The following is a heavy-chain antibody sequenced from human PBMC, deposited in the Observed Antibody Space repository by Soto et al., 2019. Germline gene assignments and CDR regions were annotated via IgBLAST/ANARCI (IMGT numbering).Heavy chain of an antibody. Sequence: EVQLLESGGGLVQPGGSLRLSCAASGFTFSNYAMTWVRQAPGKRLEWVSGISGRSDYIYYADSVKGRFTISRDNSKNTLYLQMNSLRAEDTAVYFCAKVPNGDYLGAFDNWGQGTLVTVSS. CDR2: ISGRSDYI. D-gene: IGHD4-17*01. CDR3: AKVPNGDYLGAFDN. V-gene: IGHV3-23*01. CDR1: GFTFSNYA. J-gene: IGHJ4*02.